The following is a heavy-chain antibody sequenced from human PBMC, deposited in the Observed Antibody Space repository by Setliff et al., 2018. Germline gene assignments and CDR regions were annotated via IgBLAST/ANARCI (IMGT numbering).Heavy chain of an antibody. V-gene: IGHV4-61*09. CDR2: IYTSGST. J-gene: IGHJ6*03. D-gene: IGHD6-19*01. CDR1: GGSISSGSDY. Sequence: SETLSLTCSVSGGSISSGSDYWTWLRQPAGKGLEWIGHIYTSGSTNYNPSLRSRVTISVDASKNQLSLNLRSVTAADTAVYYCARAISGWYSAYYYYMDVWGKGTTVTVSS. CDR3: ARAISGWYSAYYYYMDV.